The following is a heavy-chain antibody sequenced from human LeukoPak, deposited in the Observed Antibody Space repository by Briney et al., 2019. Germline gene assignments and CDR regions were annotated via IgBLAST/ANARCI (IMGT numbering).Heavy chain of an antibody. CDR3: AKCYVIDAFDI. J-gene: IGHJ3*02. CDR1: VFTFSSSA. V-gene: IGHV3-23*01. D-gene: IGHD2-15*01. CDR2: IFGIGGVT. Sequence: PGGSLRLSCAASVFTFSSSAMSWVREAPGEGLEWVSAIFGIGGVTYSADSVRGRFTVSRDTSKNTLYLQMNSPRAADTAVYYSAKCYVIDAFDIWGQGTMVNGSS.